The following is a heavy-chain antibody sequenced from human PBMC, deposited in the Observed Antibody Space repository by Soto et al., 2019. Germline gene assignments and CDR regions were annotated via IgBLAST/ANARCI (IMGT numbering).Heavy chain of an antibody. D-gene: IGHD5-12*01. CDR3: ARWIPRSSYSGFYVGPGDYYYYGMDV. J-gene: IGHJ6*02. CDR1: GGTFSSYA. Sequence: GASVKVSCKASGGTFSSYAISWVRQAPGQGLEWMGGIIPIFGTANYAQKFQGRVTITADESTSTAYMELSSLRSEDTAVYYCARWIPRSSYSGFYVGPGDYYYYGMDVWGQGTTVTVSS. V-gene: IGHV1-69*13. CDR2: IIPIFGTA.